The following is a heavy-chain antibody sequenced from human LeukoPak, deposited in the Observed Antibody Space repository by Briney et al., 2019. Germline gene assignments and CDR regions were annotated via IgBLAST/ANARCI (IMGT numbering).Heavy chain of an antibody. Sequence: ASVKVSCKASGYTFTSYYMHWVRQAPGQGLEWMGIINPSCGSTSYAQKCQGRVTMTRDTSTSTVYMELSSLRSDDTAVYYCARDRHSSSWSSYNWFDPWGQGTLITVSS. CDR3: ARDRHSSSWSSYNWFDP. V-gene: IGHV1-46*01. D-gene: IGHD6-13*01. CDR1: GYTFTSYY. J-gene: IGHJ5*02. CDR2: INPSCGST.